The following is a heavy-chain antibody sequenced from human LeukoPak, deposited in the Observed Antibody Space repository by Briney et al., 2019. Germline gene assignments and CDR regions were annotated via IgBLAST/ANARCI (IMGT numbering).Heavy chain of an antibody. CDR2: IYYSGNT. CDR3: ARVSGITMIVVVPNDAFDI. Sequence: SETLSLTCTVSGVSISSSNSYWGWIRQPPGKGLEWIGSIYYSGNTYYNASLKSQVTISVDTSKNQFSLKLSSVTAADTAVYYCARVSGITMIVVVPNDAFDIWGQGTMVTVSS. D-gene: IGHD3-22*01. J-gene: IGHJ3*02. V-gene: IGHV4-39*07. CDR1: GVSISSSNSY.